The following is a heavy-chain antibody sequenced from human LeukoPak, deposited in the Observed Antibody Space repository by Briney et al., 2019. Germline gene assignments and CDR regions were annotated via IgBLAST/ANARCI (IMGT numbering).Heavy chain of an antibody. CDR1: GGSISSGNYY. CDR3: ARGGYYGSGNDFRFDP. V-gene: IGHV4-61*02. D-gene: IGHD3-10*01. Sequence: SETLSLTCTVSGGSISSGNYYWSWIRQPAGKGLEWFGRIYTRGSTKYTPSLKSRVTMSVDTSKNQFSLKLSSVTAADTAVYYCARGGYYGSGNDFRFDPWGQGTLVTVSS. J-gene: IGHJ5*02. CDR2: IYTRGST.